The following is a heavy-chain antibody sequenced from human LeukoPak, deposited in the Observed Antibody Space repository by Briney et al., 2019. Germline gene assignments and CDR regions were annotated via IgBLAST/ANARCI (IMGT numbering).Heavy chain of an antibody. CDR2: IYPGDSDT. CDR3: VKKGSAGGGEFDY. D-gene: IGHD3-16*01. Sequence: GESLKISCKGSGYSFTSYWIGWVRQMPGKGLEWMGIIYPGDSDTGYSPSFQGQVTISADKSITTAYLQWSSLKASASPTCYGVKKGSAGGGEFDYWGQGTLVTVSS. V-gene: IGHV5-51*01. CDR1: GYSFTSYW. J-gene: IGHJ4*02.